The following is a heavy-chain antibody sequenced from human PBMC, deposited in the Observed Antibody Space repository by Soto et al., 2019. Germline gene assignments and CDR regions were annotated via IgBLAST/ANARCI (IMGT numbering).Heavy chain of an antibody. CDR2: IYWRGTP. CDR1: GFSFNDSGEA. J-gene: IGHJ4*02. V-gene: IGHV2-5*05. Sequence: QITLQEAGPSVVKPTQPLTLTCSFSGFSFNDSGEAVAWVRQTPSKALGGLGLIYWRGTPRYGPSLDTRVTITKDSSKNQVVLTMSNMAPVDTGTYFCIHRGEGRRHFDYWGQGALVTASS. D-gene: IGHD2-15*01. CDR3: IHRGEGRRHFDY.